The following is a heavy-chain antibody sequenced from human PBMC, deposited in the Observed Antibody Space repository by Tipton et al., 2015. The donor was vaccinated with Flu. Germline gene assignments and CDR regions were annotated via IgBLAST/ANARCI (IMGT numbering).Heavy chain of an antibody. Sequence: GSLRLSCAVAGLSITNKYMSWVRQAPGKGLEWVSIIYTGGETFYADAVKGRFTNSRDNSANTLYLQMNRLGTEGTAVYYCVHPTLQGGFDLWGRGTLITVSS. CDR2: IYTGGET. CDR1: GLSITNKY. CDR3: VHPTLQGGFDL. D-gene: IGHD2-15*01. J-gene: IGHJ2*01. V-gene: IGHV3-66*02.